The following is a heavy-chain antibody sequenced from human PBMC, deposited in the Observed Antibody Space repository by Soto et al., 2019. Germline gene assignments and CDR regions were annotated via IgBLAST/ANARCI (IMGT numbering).Heavy chain of an antibody. Sequence: ASVKVSCRASGYRFTSYYMHWVRQAPGQGLEWMGIINPSGGSTSYAQKFQGRVTMTRDTSTSTVYMELSSLRSEDTAVYYCARQDRKYVVVVAASALDGMDVWGQGTTVTVSS. V-gene: IGHV1-46*01. CDR2: INPSGGST. CDR3: ARQDRKYVVVVAASALDGMDV. D-gene: IGHD2-15*01. J-gene: IGHJ6*02. CDR1: GYRFTSYY.